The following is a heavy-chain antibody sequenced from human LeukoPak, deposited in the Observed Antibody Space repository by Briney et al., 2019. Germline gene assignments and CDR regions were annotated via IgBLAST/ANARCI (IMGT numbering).Heavy chain of an antibody. CDR2: IYHSGST. Sequence: SETLSLTCAVSGGSISNSNWWSWVRQPPGKGLEWIGEIYHSGSTNYNPSLKSRVTISVDKSKNQFSLELSSVTAADTAVYYCARVLASTSWTWFDPWGQGTLVTVSS. D-gene: IGHD2-2*01. CDR1: GGSISNSNW. J-gene: IGHJ5*02. V-gene: IGHV4-4*02. CDR3: ARVLASTSWTWFDP.